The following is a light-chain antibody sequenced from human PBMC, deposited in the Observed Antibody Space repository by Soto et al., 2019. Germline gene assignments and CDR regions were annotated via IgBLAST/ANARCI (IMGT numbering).Light chain of an antibody. Sequence: QSALTQPPSASGSPGQSVTISCTGTTSDVGGYNFVSWYQHHPGKAPKLMIYDVTERPSGVPDRFSGSKSGNTASLTVSGLQAEDDADYYCSSYAGRDNLIFGGGTQLTVL. CDR2: DVT. J-gene: IGLJ2*01. V-gene: IGLV2-8*01. CDR3: SSYAGRDNLI. CDR1: TSDVGGYNF.